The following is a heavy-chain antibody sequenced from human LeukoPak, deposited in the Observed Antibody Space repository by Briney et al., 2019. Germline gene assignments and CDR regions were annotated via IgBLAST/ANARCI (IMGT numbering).Heavy chain of an antibody. D-gene: IGHD3-10*01. CDR3: AKAYYGSGSPLDWFDP. V-gene: IGHV3-23*01. Sequence: GGSLRLSCAASGFTFSAYAISWVRQAPGKGLEWVSVISGSGGSTYYADSVKGRFTISRDNSKNTLYLQMNSLRAEDTAVYYCAKAYYGSGSPLDWFDPWGQGTLVTVSS. CDR2: ISGSGGST. CDR1: GFTFSAYA. J-gene: IGHJ5*02.